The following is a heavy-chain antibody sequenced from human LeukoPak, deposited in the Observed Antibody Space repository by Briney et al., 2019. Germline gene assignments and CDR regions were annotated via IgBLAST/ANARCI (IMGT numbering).Heavy chain of an antibody. J-gene: IGHJ4*02. V-gene: IGHV1-69*05. CDR1: GGTFSSYS. CDR2: IIPIFGTA. Sequence: AASVKVSCKASGGTFSSYSISWVRQAPGQGLEWMGGIIPIFGTANYAQKFQGRVTITTDESTSTAYMELSSLRSEDTAVYYCARGPTYYYDSSGYYFDYSGQGTLVTVSS. CDR3: ARGPTYYYDSSGYYFDY. D-gene: IGHD3-22*01.